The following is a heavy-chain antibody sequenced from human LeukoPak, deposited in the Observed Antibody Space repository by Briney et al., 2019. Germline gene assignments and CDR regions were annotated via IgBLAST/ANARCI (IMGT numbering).Heavy chain of an antibody. V-gene: IGHV3-74*03. CDR1: GFTFNTW. Sequence: PGGSLRLSCAASGFTFNTWMHWVRQAPGKGLVWGSRINTDGSSITYAASGKGRFSVSTEQTKNTLYLQMSRQRAEGTGVYYCVRDSSVTRMDVWGKGTTVTVSS. D-gene: IGHD4-17*01. J-gene: IGHJ6*04. CDR3: VRDSSVTRMDV. CDR2: INTDGSSI.